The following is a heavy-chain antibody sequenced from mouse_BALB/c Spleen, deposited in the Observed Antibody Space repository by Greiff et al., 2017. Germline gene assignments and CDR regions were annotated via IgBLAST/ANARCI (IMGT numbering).Heavy chain of an antibody. V-gene: IGHV1-69*02. CDR1: GYTFTSYW. D-gene: IGHD1-1*01. CDR2: IYPSDSYT. CDR3: TRSKGSSPDS. Sequence: VQLQQPGAELVRPGASVKLSCKASGYTFTSYWINWVKQRPGQGLEWIGNIYPSDSYTNYNQKFKDKATLTVDKSSSTAYMQLSSPTSEDSAVYYCTRSKGSSPDSWGQGTTLTVSS. J-gene: IGHJ2*01.